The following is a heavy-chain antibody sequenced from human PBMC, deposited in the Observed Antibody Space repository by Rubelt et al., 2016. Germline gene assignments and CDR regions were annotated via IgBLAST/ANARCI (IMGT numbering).Heavy chain of an antibody. D-gene: IGHD5-12*01. CDR2: IYYGGST. J-gene: IGHJ4*02. V-gene: IGHV4-59*01. Sequence: QVQLQESGPGLVKPSETLSLTCTVSGGSIYDNYWTWIRQPPGKGLQWIGYIYYGGSTNYNPSLKSRAAISVATAKSQFPRQLTSVTAADTAVYYCAGASPRKIGAYDYIFDRWGLGTLVTVSP. CDR3: AGASPRKIGAYDYIFDR. CDR1: GGSIYDNY.